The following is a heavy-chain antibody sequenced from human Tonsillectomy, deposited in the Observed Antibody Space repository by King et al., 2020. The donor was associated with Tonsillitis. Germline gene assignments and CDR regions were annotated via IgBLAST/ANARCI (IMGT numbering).Heavy chain of an antibody. CDR2: ITDSGSKT. D-gene: IGHD1-26*01. CDR1: GFAFSSYA. J-gene: IGHJ6*02. Sequence: VQLVESGGAWVQPGGSLRLSGAASGFAFSSYAMSWVRQAPGKGPEWVAGITDSGSKTDDADSVEGRLTSSRDKSKNTLYLQMNSLRAEDTAIYYCARGSWGVGPYYGMDVWGRGTTVTVSS. V-gene: IGHV3-23*04. CDR3: ARGSWGVGPYYGMDV.